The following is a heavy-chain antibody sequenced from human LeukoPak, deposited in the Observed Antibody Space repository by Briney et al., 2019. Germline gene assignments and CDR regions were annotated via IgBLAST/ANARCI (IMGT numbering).Heavy chain of an antibody. V-gene: IGHV1-2*02. CDR1: GYTFTGYY. J-gene: IGHJ3*02. CDR3: ARVKTLRAYYDILTGYYLGVVDAFDI. Sequence: ASVKVSCKASGYTFTGYYMHWVRQAPGQGLEWMGWINPNSGGTNYAKKFQGRVTMTRYTSISTAYMELSRLRSDDTAVYYCARVKTLRAYYDILTGYYLGVVDAFDIWGQGTMVTVSS. CDR2: INPNSGGT. D-gene: IGHD3-9*01.